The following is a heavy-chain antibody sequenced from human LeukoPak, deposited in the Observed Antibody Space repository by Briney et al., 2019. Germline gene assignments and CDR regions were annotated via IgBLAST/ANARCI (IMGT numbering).Heavy chain of an antibody. CDR3: ASLSGYSYGYEGLFDY. D-gene: IGHD5-18*01. J-gene: IGHJ4*02. Sequence: ASVKVSCKASGGTFTSYAISWVRQAPGQGLEWMGGIIPIFGTANYAQKFQGRVTITADESTSTAYMELSSLRSEDTAVYYCASLSGYSYGYEGLFDYWGQGTLVTVSS. CDR1: GGTFTSYA. V-gene: IGHV1-69*13. CDR2: IIPIFGTA.